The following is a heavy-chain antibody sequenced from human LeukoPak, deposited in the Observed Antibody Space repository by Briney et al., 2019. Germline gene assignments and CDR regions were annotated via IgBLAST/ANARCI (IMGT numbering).Heavy chain of an antibody. Sequence: ASVKVSCKASGYTFTSYGISWVRQAPGQGLEWMGWISAYNGNTNYAQKFQGRVTMTTDTSTSTAYMELRSLRSDDTAVYYCATEEYSSSIGAFDIWGQGTMVTVFS. V-gene: IGHV1-18*01. J-gene: IGHJ3*02. CDR1: GYTFTSYG. CDR3: ATEEYSSSIGAFDI. D-gene: IGHD6-6*01. CDR2: ISAYNGNT.